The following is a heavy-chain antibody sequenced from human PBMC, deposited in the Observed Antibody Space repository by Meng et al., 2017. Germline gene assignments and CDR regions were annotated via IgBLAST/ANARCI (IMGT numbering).Heavy chain of an antibody. CDR3: ARESRDYYFDY. V-gene: IGHV1-18*01. D-gene: IGHD3/OR15-3a*01. Sequence: VQLVEPGAEVSKAGPSVNCSCNASGYTFTSYGISWVRQAPGQGLEWMGWISAYNGNTNYAQKLQGRVTMTTDTSTSTAYMELRSLRSDDTAVYYCARESRDYYFDYWGQGTLVTVSS. CDR2: ISAYNGNT. J-gene: IGHJ4*02. CDR1: GYTFTSYG.